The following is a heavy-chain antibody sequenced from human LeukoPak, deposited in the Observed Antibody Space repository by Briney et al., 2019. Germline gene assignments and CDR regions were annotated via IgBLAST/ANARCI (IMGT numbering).Heavy chain of an antibody. CDR1: GGSISSGGYS. V-gene: IGHV4-30-2*05. CDR2: IYYSGST. Sequence: KPSQTLSLTCAVSGGSISSGGYSWSWIRQPPGKGLEWIGYIYYSGSTYYNPSLKSRVTISVDTSKNQFSLKLSSVTAADTAVYYCARDDPDSSGYYDDYWGQGTLVTVSS. J-gene: IGHJ4*02. D-gene: IGHD3-22*01. CDR3: ARDDPDSSGYYDDY.